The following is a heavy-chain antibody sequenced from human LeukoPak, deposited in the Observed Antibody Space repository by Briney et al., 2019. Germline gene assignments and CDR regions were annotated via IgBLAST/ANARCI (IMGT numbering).Heavy chain of an antibody. CDR2: ISGSGGST. J-gene: IGHJ6*02. Sequence: GALRLSCAASGFTFSSYAMSWVRQAPGKGLEWVSAISGSGGSTYYADSVKGRFTISRDNSENTLYLQMNSLRAEDTAVYYCAKTRNAAMNAYYSYAMDVWGQGTTVTVSS. CDR3: AKTRNAAMNAYYSYAMDV. D-gene: IGHD5-18*01. V-gene: IGHV3-23*01. CDR1: GFTFSSYA.